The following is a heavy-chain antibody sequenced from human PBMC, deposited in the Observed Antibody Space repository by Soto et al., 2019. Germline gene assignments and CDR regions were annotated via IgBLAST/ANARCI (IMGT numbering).Heavy chain of an antibody. CDR1: GYTFTSYA. Sequence: ASVKVSCKASGYTFTSYAMHWVRQAPGQRLEWMGWINAGNGNTKYSQKFQGRVTITRDTSASTAYMGLSSLRSEDTAVYYCASDLAPGYSGTVLFDPWGQGTLVTVSS. CDR3: ASDLAPGYSGTVLFDP. V-gene: IGHV1-3*01. J-gene: IGHJ5*02. D-gene: IGHD5-12*01. CDR2: INAGNGNT.